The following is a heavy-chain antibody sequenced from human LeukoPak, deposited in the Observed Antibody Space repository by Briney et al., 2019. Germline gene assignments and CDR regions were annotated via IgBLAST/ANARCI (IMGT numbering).Heavy chain of an antibody. CDR2: IYTVDSDT. D-gene: IGHD6-19*01. CDR3: ARGGSGWYFDY. J-gene: IGHJ4*03. CDR1: GYSFTNYW. V-gene: IGHV5-51*01. Sequence: GESLKISCKGSGYSFTNYWIGWARQMPGKGLEYMGIIYTVDSDTKYSPSFQGQVTISVDKSINTAYLQWTSPKASDTAMYYCARGGSGWYFDYWGHGSLVTVSS.